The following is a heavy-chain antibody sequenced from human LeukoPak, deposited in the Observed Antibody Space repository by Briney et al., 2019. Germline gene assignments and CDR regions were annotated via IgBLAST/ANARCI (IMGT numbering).Heavy chain of an antibody. CDR1: GFTFTSST. D-gene: IGHD3/OR15-3a*01. CDR3: ATNSDFWTGYYYYYMDV. V-gene: IGHV1-58*02. J-gene: IGHJ6*03. Sequence: SVKVSCKASGFTFTSSTMQWVRQARGQRPEWIGWIAVGRGNTNYAQQFQERVTITRDMSTSTAYMELSSLRSEDTAVYYCATNSDFWTGYYYYYMDVWGKGTTVTVSS. CDR2: IAVGRGNT.